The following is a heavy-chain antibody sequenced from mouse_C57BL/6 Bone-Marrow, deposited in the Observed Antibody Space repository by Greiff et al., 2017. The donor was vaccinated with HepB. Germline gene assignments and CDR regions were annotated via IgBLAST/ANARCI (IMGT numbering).Heavy chain of an antibody. CDR2: IHPSDSDT. V-gene: IGHV1-74*01. D-gene: IGHD1-1*01. Sequence: QVQLQQPGAELVRPGTSVKLSCKASGYTFTSYWMHWVKQRPGQGLEWIGRIHPSDSDTNYNQKFKGKATLTVDKSSSTAYMQLSSLTSEDSAVYYCAITTTVVATDWYFDVWGTGTTVTVSS. CDR1: GYTFTSYW. CDR3: AITTTVVATDWYFDV. J-gene: IGHJ1*03.